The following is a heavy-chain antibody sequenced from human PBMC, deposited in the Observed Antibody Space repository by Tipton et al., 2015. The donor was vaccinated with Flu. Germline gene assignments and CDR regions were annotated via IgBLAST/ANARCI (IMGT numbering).Heavy chain of an antibody. CDR2: SSGSSGHT. D-gene: IGHD3-16*02. CDR3: ARDYLLGDLSFFDN. CDR1: GGSISDYY. J-gene: IGHJ4*02. Sequence: TLSLTCTVSGGSISDYYWSWIRQPPGKGLVWIAYSSGSSGHTNYNPSRKSRGTISVDTSKNQFSLKLSSVTVADTAVYYCARDYLLGDLSFFDNWGQGTLVTVSS. V-gene: IGHV4-59*12.